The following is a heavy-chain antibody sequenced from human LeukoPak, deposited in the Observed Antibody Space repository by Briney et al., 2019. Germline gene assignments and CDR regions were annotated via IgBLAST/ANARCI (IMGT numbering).Heavy chain of an antibody. CDR3: AKDGSSWYAGYCYYYMDV. CDR2: ISGSGGST. Sequence: GGSLRLSCAASGFTFSSYAMSWVRQAPGKGLEWVSAISGSGGSTYYADSVKGRFTISRDNSKNTLYLQMNSLRAEDTAVYYCAKDGSSWYAGYCYYYMDVWGKGTTVTVSS. CDR1: GFTFSSYA. J-gene: IGHJ6*03. D-gene: IGHD6-13*01. V-gene: IGHV3-23*01.